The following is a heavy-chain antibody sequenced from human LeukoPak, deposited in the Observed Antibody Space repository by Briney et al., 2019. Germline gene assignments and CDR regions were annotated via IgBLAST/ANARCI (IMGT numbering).Heavy chain of an antibody. Sequence: GASVKVSCKASGYTFTDYYMHWVRQAPGQGLEWMGWINPNSGGTNYAQKFQGRVTMTRDTSISTAYMELSRLRSDDTAVYYCARVPYDSSGYYSWHYWGQGTLVTVSS. V-gene: IGHV1-2*02. D-gene: IGHD3-22*01. CDR3: ARVPYDSSGYYSWHY. CDR2: INPNSGGT. CDR1: GYTFTDYY. J-gene: IGHJ4*02.